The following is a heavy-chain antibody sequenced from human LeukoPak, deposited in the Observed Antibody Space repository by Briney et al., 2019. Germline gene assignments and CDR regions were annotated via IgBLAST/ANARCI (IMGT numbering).Heavy chain of an antibody. CDR3: ARLAQDAFDI. CDR2: ISVYNGHT. V-gene: IGHV1-18*01. J-gene: IGHJ3*02. D-gene: IGHD3-3*02. CDR1: GYTFSSYG. Sequence: ASVKVSCKASGYTFSSYGISWVRQAPGQGLEWMGWISVYNGHTNYAQKLQGRVTMTTDTSTSTAYMELRSLRSDDTAVYYCARLAQDAFDIWGQGTMVTVSS.